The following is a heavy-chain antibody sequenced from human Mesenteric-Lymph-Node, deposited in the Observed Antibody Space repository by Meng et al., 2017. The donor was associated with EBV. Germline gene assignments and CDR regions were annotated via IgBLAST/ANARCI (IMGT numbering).Heavy chain of an antibody. D-gene: IGHD2-15*01. Sequence: HVQLQQWAAVLCEPSETLSPPCAVYGGAFSGYYWSWIRQSPGKGLEWIGEINHSGSTNYNPSLKSRVTISVDTSKNQFSVTLSSVTAADTAVYYCARQVAATFSGLAFNSWGQRTLVTVSS. CDR2: INHSGST. CDR3: ARQVAATFSGLAFNS. V-gene: IGHV4-34*01. CDR1: GGAFSGYY. J-gene: IGHJ4*02.